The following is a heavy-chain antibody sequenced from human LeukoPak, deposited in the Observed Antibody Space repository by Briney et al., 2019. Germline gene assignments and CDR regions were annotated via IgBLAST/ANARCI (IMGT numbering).Heavy chain of an antibody. CDR3: AREYSGFDY. CDR1: GDSISSYY. Sequence: PSETLSLTCNVSGDSISSYYWNWIRQPPGKGLEWIGNIYDSGSTKYNPSLKSRVTISVDTSKNQFSLKLTSVTAADTAVYYCAREYSGFDYWGQGTLVTVSS. CDR2: IYDSGST. J-gene: IGHJ4*02. V-gene: IGHV4-59*01. D-gene: IGHD5-12*01.